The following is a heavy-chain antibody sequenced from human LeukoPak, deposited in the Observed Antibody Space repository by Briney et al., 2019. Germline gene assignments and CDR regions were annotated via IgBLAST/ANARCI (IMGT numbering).Heavy chain of an antibody. Sequence: PSETLSLTCTVSGGSISSYYWSWIRQPPGKGLEWIGYIYYSGSTNYNPSLKSRDTISVDTSKNQFSLKLSSVTAADTAVYYCARAVTIFMGWFDPWGQGTLVTVSS. V-gene: IGHV4-59*01. CDR3: ARAVTIFMGWFDP. CDR1: GGSISSYY. D-gene: IGHD3-3*01. J-gene: IGHJ5*02. CDR2: IYYSGST.